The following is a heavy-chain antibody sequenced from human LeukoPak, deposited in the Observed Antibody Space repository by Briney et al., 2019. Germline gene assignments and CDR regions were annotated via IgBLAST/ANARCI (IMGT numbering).Heavy chain of an antibody. J-gene: IGHJ5*02. Sequence: GASVKVSCKASGYTFTSYDINWVRQATGQGLEWMGWMNPNSGNTGYAQKFQGRVTMTRNTSISTAYMELSSLRSEDTAVYYCARPGYFDILTGSHIDWFDPWGQGTLVTVSS. CDR2: MNPNSGNT. CDR1: GYTFTSYD. V-gene: IGHV1-8*01. D-gene: IGHD3-9*01. CDR3: ARPGYFDILTGSHIDWFDP.